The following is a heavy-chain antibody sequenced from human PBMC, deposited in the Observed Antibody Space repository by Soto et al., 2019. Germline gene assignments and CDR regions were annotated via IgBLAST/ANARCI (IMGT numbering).Heavy chain of an antibody. CDR2: IKQDGSEK. Sequence: GGSLRLSCAASGFTFSSYWMSWVRQAPGKGLEWVANIKQDGSEKYYVDSVKGRFTISRDNAKNSLYLQMNSLRAEDTAVYYCARDRYSYYDFWSGSPPYYYYGMDVWGQGTTVTVSS. D-gene: IGHD3-3*01. V-gene: IGHV3-7*01. J-gene: IGHJ6*02. CDR1: GFTFSSYW. CDR3: ARDRYSYYDFWSGSPPYYYYGMDV.